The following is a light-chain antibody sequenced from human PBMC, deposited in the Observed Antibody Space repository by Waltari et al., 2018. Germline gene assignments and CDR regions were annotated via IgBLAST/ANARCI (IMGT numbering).Light chain of an antibody. Sequence: DIQMTQSPSSLSASVGERVTSTCQANQDIRNNLNWYQQKPGKAPNLLIFEASTLEKGVPSRFSGSGFGRDFSFTISSLQSEDIATYFCQQSNNLPVTFGPGTKVHIK. CDR3: QQSNNLPVT. J-gene: IGKJ3*01. V-gene: IGKV1-33*01. CDR2: EAS. CDR1: QDIRNN.